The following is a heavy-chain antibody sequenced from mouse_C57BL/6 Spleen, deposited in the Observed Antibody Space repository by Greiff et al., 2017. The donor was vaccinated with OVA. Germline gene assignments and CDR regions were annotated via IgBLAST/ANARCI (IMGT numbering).Heavy chain of an antibody. CDR1: GFTFSSYA. V-gene: IGHV5-4*01. Sequence: EVKLVESGGGLVKPGGSLKLSCAASGFTFSSYAMSWVRQTPEKRLEWVATISDGGSYTYYPDNVKGRFTISRDNAKNNLYLQMRHLKSEDTAMYYCARDGSSPYYFDYWGQGTTLTVSS. CDR2: ISDGGSYT. J-gene: IGHJ2*01. CDR3: ARDGSSPYYFDY. D-gene: IGHD1-1*01.